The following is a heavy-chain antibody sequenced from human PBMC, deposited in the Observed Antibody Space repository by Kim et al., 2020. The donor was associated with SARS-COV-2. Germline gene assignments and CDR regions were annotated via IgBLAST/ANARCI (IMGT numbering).Heavy chain of an antibody. Sequence: GGSLRLSCAASGFTFSSYGMHWVRQAPGKGLEWVAVISYDGSNKYYADXXKGXFTISRDNSKNTLYLXMNSLRAEDTXVYYXXKXSAAAAGTWGSYYYYYGMDVXXQGXXXTVXX. CDR1: GFTFSSYG. J-gene: IGHJ6*01. CDR2: ISYDGSNK. D-gene: IGHD6-13*01. CDR3: XKXSAAAAGTWGSYYYYYGMDV. V-gene: IGHV3-30*18.